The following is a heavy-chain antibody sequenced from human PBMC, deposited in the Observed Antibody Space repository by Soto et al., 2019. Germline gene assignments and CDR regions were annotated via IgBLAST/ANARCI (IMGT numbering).Heavy chain of an antibody. CDR2: ILPMLDIT. Sequence: QVQLVQSGAEVKKPGSSVKVSCKASGGTFSTYTIIWVRQAPGQGLEWMGRILPMLDITNSAQRSQGRATITADKSTSTASLELSSLRSEDTAVYYCTLGSWSAETFEIWGRGTMVTVSS. CDR3: TLGSWSAETFEI. J-gene: IGHJ3*02. V-gene: IGHV1-69*02. CDR1: GGTFSTYT. D-gene: IGHD6-13*01.